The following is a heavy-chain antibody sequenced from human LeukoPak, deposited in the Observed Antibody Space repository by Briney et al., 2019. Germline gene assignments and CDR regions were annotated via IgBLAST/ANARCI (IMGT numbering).Heavy chain of an antibody. CDR2: IYYSGST. Sequence: SETLSLTCTVSGYSISSGYYWGWIRQPPGKGLEWIGSIYYSGSTYYNPSLKSRVTISVDTSKNQFSLKLSSVTAADTAVYYCARTRYYYNSRSYGAPYYFDYWGQGTLVTVSS. CDR3: ARTRYYYNSRSYGAPYYFDY. J-gene: IGHJ4*02. V-gene: IGHV4-38-2*02. D-gene: IGHD3-10*01. CDR1: GYSISSGYY.